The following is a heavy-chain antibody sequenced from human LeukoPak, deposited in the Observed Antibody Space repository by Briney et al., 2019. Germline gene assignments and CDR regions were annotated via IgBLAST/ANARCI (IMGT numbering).Heavy chain of an antibody. CDR3: ARDGLAAATLHWCFDL. D-gene: IGHD2-15*01. Sequence: PRGSLRLSCAASGFTFSSDSMNWVRQAPGKGLEWVSPISSSISYIYYADSVKGRFTISRDNARNSLYMQMNSLRAEDTAVYYCARDGLAAATLHWCFDLWGRGTLVTVSS. J-gene: IGHJ2*01. CDR2: ISSSISYI. V-gene: IGHV3-21*01. CDR1: GFTFSSDS.